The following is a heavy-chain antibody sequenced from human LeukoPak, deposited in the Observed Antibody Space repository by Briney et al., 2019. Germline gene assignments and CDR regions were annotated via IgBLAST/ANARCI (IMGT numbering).Heavy chain of an antibody. V-gene: IGHV4-4*07. D-gene: IGHD1-26*01. CDR3: ARVEWELLYGAFDI. CDR2: IYTSGST. J-gene: IGHJ3*02. CDR1: GGSISSYY. Sequence: SETLSLTCTVSGGSISSYYWSWIRQPAGKGLEWIGRIYTSGSTNYNPSLKSRVTMSVDTSKNQFSLKLSSVTAADTAVYYCARVEWELLYGAFDIWGQGTMVTVSS.